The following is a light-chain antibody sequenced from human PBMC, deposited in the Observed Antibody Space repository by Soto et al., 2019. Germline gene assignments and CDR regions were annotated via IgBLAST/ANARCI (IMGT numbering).Light chain of an antibody. Sequence: DIQRTQSPSTLSASVGERVIMTFRASQSISSWLAWYQQKPGKAPKLLIYKASSLESGVPSRFSGSGSGTEFTLTISSLQPDDFATYYCQQLNSYPLTFGGGTKVDIK. CDR2: KAS. CDR3: QQLNSYPLT. V-gene: IGKV1-5*03. CDR1: QSISSW. J-gene: IGKJ4*01.